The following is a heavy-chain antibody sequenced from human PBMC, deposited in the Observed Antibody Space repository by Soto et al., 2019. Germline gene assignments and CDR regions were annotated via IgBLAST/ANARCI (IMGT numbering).Heavy chain of an antibody. CDR3: AKLGGERVVIMFDF. D-gene: IGHD3-22*01. CDR1: GFTFSSYA. J-gene: IGHJ4*02. Sequence: PGGSLRLSCAASGFTFSSYAMSWVRQAPGKGLEWVSTISSSGGSTYYADSVKGRFTISRDKSKKTMFLQMNSLRAEHTAVYYCAKLGGERVVIMFDFWGQGTLVTVSS. V-gene: IGHV3-23*01. CDR2: ISSSGGST.